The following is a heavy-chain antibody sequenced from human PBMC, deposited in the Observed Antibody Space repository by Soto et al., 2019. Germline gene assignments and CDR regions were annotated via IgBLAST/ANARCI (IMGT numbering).Heavy chain of an antibody. J-gene: IGHJ4*02. CDR1: GGTFSSYA. Sequence: GASVKVSFKASGGTFSSYAISWVRQAPGQGLEWMGGIIPIFGTANYAQKFQGRVTITADESTSTAYMELSSLRSEDTAVYYCARGSVVTKIRPLDYWGQGTLVTVSS. D-gene: IGHD3-22*01. CDR2: IIPIFGTA. CDR3: ARGSVVTKIRPLDY. V-gene: IGHV1-69*13.